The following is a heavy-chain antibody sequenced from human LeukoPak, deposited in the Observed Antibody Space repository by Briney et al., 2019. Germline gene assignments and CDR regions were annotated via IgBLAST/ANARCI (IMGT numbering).Heavy chain of an antibody. D-gene: IGHD2-2*01. CDR3: AREYYAVYYYYGMDV. V-gene: IGHV3-30*04. CDR2: ISYDGSNK. CDR1: GFTFSSYA. J-gene: IGHJ6*02. Sequence: PGESLRLSCAASGFTFSSYAMHWVRQAPGKGLEWVAVISYDGSNKYYADSVKGRFTISRDNSKNTLYLQMNSLRAEGTAVYYCAREYYAVYYYYGMDVWGQGTTVTVSS.